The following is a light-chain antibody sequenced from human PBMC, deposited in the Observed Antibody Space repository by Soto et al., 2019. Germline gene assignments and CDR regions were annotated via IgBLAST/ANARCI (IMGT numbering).Light chain of an antibody. CDR1: SSDVGGYNY. Sequence: QYALTQPRSVSGSPGQSVTISCTGASSDVGGYNYVSWYQQRPGNAPKVMIYDVNKRPSGVADRFSGSKSGNTASLTISGLQAEDEADYYCCSFTGTNTVVFGGGTKLTVL. V-gene: IGLV2-11*01. CDR2: DVN. J-gene: IGLJ2*01. CDR3: CSFTGTNTVV.